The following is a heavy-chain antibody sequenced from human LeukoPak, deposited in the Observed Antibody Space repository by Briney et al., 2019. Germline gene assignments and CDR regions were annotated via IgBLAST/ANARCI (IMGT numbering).Heavy chain of an antibody. D-gene: IGHD2-2*02. CDR3: ARDSCSSTSCYTASWFDP. CDR1: DDSFSSHY. J-gene: IGHJ5*02. Sequence: PSETLSLTCAVSDDSFSSHYWTWIRQPPGKGLEWIGYISYIGSTNYNPSLKSRVTISIDTSKNQFSLKLSSVTAADTAVYYCARDSCSSTSCYTASWFDPWGQGTLVTVSS. CDR2: ISYIGST. V-gene: IGHV4-59*11.